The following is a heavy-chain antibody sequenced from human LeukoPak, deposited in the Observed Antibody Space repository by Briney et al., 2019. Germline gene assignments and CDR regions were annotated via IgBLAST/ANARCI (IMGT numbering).Heavy chain of an antibody. CDR1: GGSFSGYY. J-gene: IGHJ4*02. D-gene: IGHD3-22*01. Sequence: NPSETLSLTCAVYGGSFSGYYWSWIRQPPGKGLEWIGEINHSGSTNYNPSLKSRVTISVDTSKNQFSLKLSSVTAADTAVYYCATNPHYYYDSSGYYDTLYYFDYWGQGTLVTVSS. CDR2: INHSGST. V-gene: IGHV4-34*01. CDR3: ATNPHYYYDSSGYYDTLYYFDY.